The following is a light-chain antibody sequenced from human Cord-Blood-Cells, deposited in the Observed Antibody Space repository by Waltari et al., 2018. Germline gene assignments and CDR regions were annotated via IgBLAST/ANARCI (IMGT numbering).Light chain of an antibody. J-gene: IGLJ1*01. CDR1: RRDVGGSNY. V-gene: IGLV2-14*01. CDR2: EVS. CDR3: SSYTSSSTLV. Sequence: QSALTQPAPVSGSPGQSITISCTGTRRDVGGSNYVSWYQQHPGKAPKLMIYEVSNRPSGVSNRFSGSKSGNTASLTISGLQAEDEADYYCSSYTSSSTLVFGTGTKVTVL.